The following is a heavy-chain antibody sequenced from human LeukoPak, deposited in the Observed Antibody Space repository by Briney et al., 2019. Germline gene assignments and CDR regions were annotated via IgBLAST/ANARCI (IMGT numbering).Heavy chain of an antibody. V-gene: IGHV4-39*02. CDR2: IYYSGST. CDR3: ARDSSGFYYYGMDV. D-gene: IGHD6-19*01. Sequence: SETLSLTCTVSGGSISSSSYYWGWIRQPPGKGLEWIGSIYYSGSTYYNPSLKSRLTISVDTSKNQFSLKLSSVTAADTAVYYCARDSSGFYYYGMDVWGQGTTVTVSS. CDR1: GGSISSSSYY. J-gene: IGHJ6*02.